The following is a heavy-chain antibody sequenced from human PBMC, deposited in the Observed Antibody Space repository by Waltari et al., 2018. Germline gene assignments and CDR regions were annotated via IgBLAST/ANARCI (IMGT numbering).Heavy chain of an antibody. J-gene: IGHJ6*02. CDR3: VARFQGSSSYYRRQNLLLDV. Sequence: QLQLQGSGPGLVKPSETLSLTCTVSGGSISTTSTYYWGWIRQPPGKGLEWIGTISYSGRTSYNPSLKGRVTISVDASNNQFSLKLSSVSAADTAVYYCVARFQGSSSYYRRQNLLLDVWGQGTTVTVSS. D-gene: IGHD3-3*01. CDR2: ISYSGRT. V-gene: IGHV4-39*01. CDR1: GGSISTTSTYY.